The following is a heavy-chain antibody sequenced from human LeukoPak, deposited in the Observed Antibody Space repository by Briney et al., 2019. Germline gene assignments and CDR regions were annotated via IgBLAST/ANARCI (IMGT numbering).Heavy chain of an antibody. J-gene: IGHJ4*02. CDR2: INPSGGST. V-gene: IGHV1-46*01. D-gene: IGHD6-13*01. Sequence: ASVKVSCKASGGTFSSYAISWVRQAPGQGLEWMGIINPSGGSTSYAQKFQGRVTMTRDMSTSTVYMELSSLRSEDTAVYYCASRAAAGNFDYWGQGTLVTVSS. CDR1: GGTFSSYA. CDR3: ASRAAAGNFDY.